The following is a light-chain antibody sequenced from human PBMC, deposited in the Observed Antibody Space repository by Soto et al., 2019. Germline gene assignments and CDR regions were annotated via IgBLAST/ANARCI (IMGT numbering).Light chain of an antibody. CDR2: GNN. CDR1: SSNIGAGYD. V-gene: IGLV1-40*01. J-gene: IGLJ2*01. CDR3: QSYDSSLSGSL. Sequence: QAVVTQPPSVSGAPGQRVTISCTGSSSNIGAGYDVHWYQHLPGTALKLVIFGNNNRPSGVPDRFSGSKSGTSASLAITGLQAEDEADYYCQSYDSSLSGSLFGGGTKLTVL.